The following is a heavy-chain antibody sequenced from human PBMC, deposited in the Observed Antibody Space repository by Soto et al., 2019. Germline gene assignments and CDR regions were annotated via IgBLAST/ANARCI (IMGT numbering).Heavy chain of an antibody. CDR2: IYYSGST. CDR1: GGSISSSSYY. CDR3: ARGIYFDWLLWIDY. J-gene: IGHJ4*02. Sequence: QLQLQESGPGLVKPSETLSLTCTVSGGSISSSSYYWGWIRQPPGKGLEWIGSIYYSGSTYYNPSLKSRVTISVDTSKNQFSLKLSSVTAADTAVYYCARGIYFDWLLWIDYWGQGTLVTVSS. D-gene: IGHD3-9*01. V-gene: IGHV4-39*01.